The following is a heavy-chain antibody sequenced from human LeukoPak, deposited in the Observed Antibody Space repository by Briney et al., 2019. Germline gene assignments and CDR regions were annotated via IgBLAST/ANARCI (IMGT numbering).Heavy chain of an antibody. J-gene: IGHJ2*01. V-gene: IGHV1-2*02. D-gene: IGHD2-15*01. CDR1: GYTFTGYY. Sequence: RASVKVSCNASGYTFTGYYMHWVRQAPGQGLEWMGWINPNSGGTNYAQKFQGRVTMTRDTSISTAYMELSRLRSDDTAVYYCARDLYCSGGSCYGWYFDLWGRGTLVTVSS. CDR2: INPNSGGT. CDR3: ARDLYCSGGSCYGWYFDL.